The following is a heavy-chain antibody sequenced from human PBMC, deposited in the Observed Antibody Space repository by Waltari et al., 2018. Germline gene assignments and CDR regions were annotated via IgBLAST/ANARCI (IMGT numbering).Heavy chain of an antibody. Sequence: QVQLQQWGAGLLKPSETLSLTCAVYGGSFSGYYWSWIRQPPGKGLEWIGEINHSGSTNYNPSLKSRVTISVDTSKNQFSLKLSSVTAADTAVYYCAREVLWFGELLRMNWFDPWGQGTLVTVSS. CDR2: INHSGST. V-gene: IGHV4-34*01. D-gene: IGHD3-10*01. CDR1: GGSFSGYY. J-gene: IGHJ5*02. CDR3: AREVLWFGELLRMNWFDP.